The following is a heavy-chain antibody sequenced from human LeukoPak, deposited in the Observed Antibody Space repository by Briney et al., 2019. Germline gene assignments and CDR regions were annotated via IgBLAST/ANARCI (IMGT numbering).Heavy chain of an antibody. CDR2: INHSAST. CDR1: GGSFSGYY. Sequence: SETLSLTCAVYGGSFSGYYWSWIRQPPGKGLEWIGEINHSASTNYNPSLKSRVTISVDTSKNQFSLKLSSVTAADTAVYYCARGIAAAGVYFDYWGQGTLVTVSS. J-gene: IGHJ4*02. CDR3: ARGIAAAGVYFDY. V-gene: IGHV4-34*01. D-gene: IGHD6-13*01.